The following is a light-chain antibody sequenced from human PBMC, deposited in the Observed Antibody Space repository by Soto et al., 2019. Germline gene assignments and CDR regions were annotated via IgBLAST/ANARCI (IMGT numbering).Light chain of an antibody. CDR1: SSDVGTYNF. Sequence: LTQPRSVSGSPGQSVTISCTGTSSDVGTYNFVSWYQQHPGTAPKLIIYDVVKRPSGVPDRFSGSKSGNTAYLTISRLQTEDEADYHCCSYAGGYTHVFGTGTQVTVL. CDR3: CSYAGGYTHV. CDR2: DVV. J-gene: IGLJ1*01. V-gene: IGLV2-11*01.